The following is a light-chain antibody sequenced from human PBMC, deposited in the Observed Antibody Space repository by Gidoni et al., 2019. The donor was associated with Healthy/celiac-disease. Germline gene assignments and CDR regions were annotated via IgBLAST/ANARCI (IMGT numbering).Light chain of an antibody. Sequence: QSALTPPASVSGSPGQSNTLSCTGTSSDVGSYNLVSWYQQHPGKAPKLMIYEGSKRPSGVSNRFSGSKSGNTASLTISGLQAEDEADYYCCSYAGSSTFYVFGTGTKVTVL. CDR3: CSYAGSSTFYV. V-gene: IGLV2-23*03. CDR2: EGS. J-gene: IGLJ1*01. CDR1: SSDVGSYNL.